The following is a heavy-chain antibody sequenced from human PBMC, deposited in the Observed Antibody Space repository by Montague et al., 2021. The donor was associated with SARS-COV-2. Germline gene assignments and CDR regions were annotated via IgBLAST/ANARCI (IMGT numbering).Heavy chain of an antibody. CDR3: AKDFDYYDSSGYFDY. CDR1: GFTFGDHA. CDR2: ITWDSGTL. Sequence: SLRLSCAASGFTFGDHAMHWVRQAPGKGPEWISGITWDSGTLGYSDSVQGRFTISRDNAKNSLYLQMNSPRVEDTALYYCAKDFDYYDSSGYFDYWGQGTLVTVSS. V-gene: IGHV3-9*01. J-gene: IGHJ4*02. D-gene: IGHD3-22*01.